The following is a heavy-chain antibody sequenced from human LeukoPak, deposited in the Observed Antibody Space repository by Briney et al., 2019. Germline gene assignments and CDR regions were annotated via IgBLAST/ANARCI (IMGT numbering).Heavy chain of an antibody. V-gene: IGHV3-66*01. D-gene: IGHD6-19*01. CDR1: GFTFSSYA. J-gene: IGHJ4*02. CDR2: IYRDGNT. CDR3: ACSGPYSNGGVMTDY. Sequence: PGGSLRLSCAASGFTFSSYAMSWVRQVPGKGLEWVSFIYRDGNTNYADSVKGRFTISRDNSKNTLSLQMNSLRAEDTAVYYCACSGPYSNGGVMTDYWGQGTLVTVSS.